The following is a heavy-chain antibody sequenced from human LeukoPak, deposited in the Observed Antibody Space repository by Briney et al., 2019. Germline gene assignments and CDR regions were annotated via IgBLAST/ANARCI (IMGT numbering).Heavy chain of an antibody. CDR1: GGTFISYA. Sequence: SVKVSFKASGGTFISYAISWVRQAPGQGLAWMGGIIPIFGTANYAQKFQGRVTITADESTSTAYMELSSLRSGDTAVYYCARDSSGSYSHLDYWGQGTLVTVSS. J-gene: IGHJ4*02. CDR2: IIPIFGTA. D-gene: IGHD1-26*01. V-gene: IGHV1-69*01. CDR3: ARDSSGSYSHLDY.